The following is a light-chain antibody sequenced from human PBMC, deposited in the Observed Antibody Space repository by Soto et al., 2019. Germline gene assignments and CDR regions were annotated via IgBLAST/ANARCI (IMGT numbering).Light chain of an antibody. J-gene: IGKJ4*01. CDR3: QQYNNWPPT. CDR2: GAS. Sequence: EIVITQSPATLSASPGERATLSCRASQSVSSNLAWYQQKPGQAPRLLIYGASTRATTIPARFSGSGSGTEFTLTISSLQSEDFAVYYCQQYNNWPPTFGGGTKVEIK. CDR1: QSVSSN. V-gene: IGKV3-15*01.